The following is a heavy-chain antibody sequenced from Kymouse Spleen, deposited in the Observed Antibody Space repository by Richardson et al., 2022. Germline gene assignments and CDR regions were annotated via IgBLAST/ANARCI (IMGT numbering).Heavy chain of an antibody. J-gene: IGHJ3*02. CDR3: TRQGIAARLDAFDI. Sequence: EVQLVESGGGLVQPGGSLKLSCAASGFTFSGSAMHWVRQASGKGLEWVGRIRSKANSYATAYAASVKGRFTISRDDSKNTAYLQMNSLKTEDTAVYYCTRQGIAARLDAFDIWGQGTMVTVSS. CDR2: IRSKANSYAT. V-gene: IGHV3-73*02. CDR1: GFTFSGSA. D-gene: IGHD6-6*01.